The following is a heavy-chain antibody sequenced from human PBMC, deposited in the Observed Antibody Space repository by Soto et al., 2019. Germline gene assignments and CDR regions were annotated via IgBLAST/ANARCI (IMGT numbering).Heavy chain of an antibody. CDR1: GDFISSGGYY. CDR2: IYSSGST. CDR3: ARTDSSGYYFVY. Sequence: SETPSLTCTVSGDFISSGGYYWSWIRQLPGKGLEWIGYIYSSGSTYYNPSLKSRISISVDTSKNQFSLNLSSVTAADTAVYFCARTDSSGYYFVYWGQGTLVTVSS. V-gene: IGHV4-31*03. D-gene: IGHD3-22*01. J-gene: IGHJ4*02.